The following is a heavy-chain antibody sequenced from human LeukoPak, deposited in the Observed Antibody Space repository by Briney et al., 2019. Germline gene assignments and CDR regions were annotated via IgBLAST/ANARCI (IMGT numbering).Heavy chain of an antibody. D-gene: IGHD6-13*01. V-gene: IGHV1-3*01. CDR2: INAGNGNT. CDR1: GYTFTSYA. Sequence: WASVKVSCKASGYTFTSYAMHWVRQAPGQRLEWMGWINAGNGNTEYSQKFQGRVTITRDTSASTVYMELSSLRSEDTAVYYCARVPDSSSWYGDYYYGMDVWGQGTTVTVSS. J-gene: IGHJ6*02. CDR3: ARVPDSSSWYGDYYYGMDV.